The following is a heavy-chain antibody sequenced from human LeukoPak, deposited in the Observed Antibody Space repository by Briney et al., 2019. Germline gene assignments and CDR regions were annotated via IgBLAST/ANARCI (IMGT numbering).Heavy chain of an antibody. CDR1: VGSISTYY. CDR2: IYTSGST. J-gene: IGHJ3*02. Sequence: SETLSLTCSVSVGSISTYYWSWIPQPAGRGLEWIGRIYTSGSTNYNPSLKSRVTMSVDTSKNQFSLKLSSVTAADTAVYYCARGATGAFDIWGQGTMVTVSS. V-gene: IGHV4-4*07. CDR3: ARGATGAFDI. D-gene: IGHD1-26*01.